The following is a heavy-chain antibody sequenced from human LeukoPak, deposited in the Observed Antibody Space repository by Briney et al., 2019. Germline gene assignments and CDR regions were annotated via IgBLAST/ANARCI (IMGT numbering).Heavy chain of an antibody. J-gene: IGHJ5*02. CDR3: ARLTVPLRFDP. D-gene: IGHD2-2*01. Sequence: PSETLSLTCTVSGGSISSYYWSWIRQPAGKGLEWIGRIHTSGSTNYNPSLKSRVTMSVDTSKNQFSLKLNSVSAADTAVYYCARLTVPLRFDPWGQGTLVTVSS. CDR1: GGSISSYY. V-gene: IGHV4-4*07. CDR2: IHTSGST.